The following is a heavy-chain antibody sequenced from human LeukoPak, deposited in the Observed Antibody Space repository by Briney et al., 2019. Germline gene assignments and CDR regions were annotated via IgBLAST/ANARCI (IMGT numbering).Heavy chain of an antibody. CDR3: AKDDPIVVVPAQD. CDR1: GFTFSSYG. CDR2: ISGSGGST. D-gene: IGHD2-2*01. V-gene: IGHV3-23*01. J-gene: IGHJ4*02. Sequence: SGGSLRLSCAASGFTFSSYGMSWVRQAPGKGLEWVSAISGSGGSTYYADSVKGRFTISRDNSKNTLYLQMNSLRAEDTAVYYCAKDDPIVVVPAQDWGQGTLVTVSS.